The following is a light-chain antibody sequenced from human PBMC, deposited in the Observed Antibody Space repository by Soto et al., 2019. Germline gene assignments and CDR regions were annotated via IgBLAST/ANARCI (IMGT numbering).Light chain of an antibody. V-gene: IGLV2-23*01. J-gene: IGLJ3*02. CDR1: SSAGGSYNL. Sequence: QSASVSGSPEQGITSSSTSTSSAGGSYNLVSWYQQHPGKAPKVMIYEATKRPSGVSNRFSGSKSGNTASLTISGLQAEDEADYYCCAYAGSGTVVFGGGTKLTVL. CDR2: EAT. CDR3: CAYAGSGTVV.